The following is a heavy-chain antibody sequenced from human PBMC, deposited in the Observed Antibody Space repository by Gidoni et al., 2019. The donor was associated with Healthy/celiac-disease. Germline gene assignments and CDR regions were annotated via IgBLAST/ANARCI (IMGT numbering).Heavy chain of an antibody. CDR1: GFPFDDYA. J-gene: IGHJ3*02. V-gene: IGHV3-43*02. D-gene: IGHD1-26*01. CDR2: ISGDGGSA. CDR3: AKSIVGPWMAFDI. Sequence: EVQLVESGGGVVQPGGALKLSCAASGFPFDDYAMTWVRQAPGKGLEWVSLISGDGGSAYYADSVKGRFTISRDNSKNSLYLQMNSLRTEDTALYYCAKSIVGPWMAFDIWGQGTMVTVSS.